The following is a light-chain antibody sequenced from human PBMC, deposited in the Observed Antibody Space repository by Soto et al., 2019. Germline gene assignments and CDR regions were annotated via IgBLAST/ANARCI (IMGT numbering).Light chain of an antibody. CDR1: QSLLHSNGYNY. J-gene: IGKJ5*01. V-gene: IGKV2-28*01. CDR2: LGS. Sequence: DIVMTQSPLSLPVTPGEPASISCRSSQSLLHSNGYNYLDWYLQKPGQSPQLLIYLGSNRSSGVPDRFSGSGLGTDFTLKISRVEAEDVGVYYCMQALQRGTFGQGTRLEIK. CDR3: MQALQRGT.